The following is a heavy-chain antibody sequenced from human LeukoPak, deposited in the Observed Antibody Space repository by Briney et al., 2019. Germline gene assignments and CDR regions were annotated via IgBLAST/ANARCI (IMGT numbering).Heavy chain of an antibody. D-gene: IGHD3-22*01. CDR2: INPSGGST. V-gene: IGHV1-46*01. CDR1: GYTFTSYY. CDR3: ARDLTMIVVNDAFDI. J-gene: IGHJ3*02. Sequence: ASVKVSCKASGYTFTSYYMHWVRQAPGQGLEWMGIINPSGGSTSYAQKFQGRVTMTRDTSTSTVYMELSSLRSEDTAVYYCARDLTMIVVNDAFDIWGQGTMVTVSS.